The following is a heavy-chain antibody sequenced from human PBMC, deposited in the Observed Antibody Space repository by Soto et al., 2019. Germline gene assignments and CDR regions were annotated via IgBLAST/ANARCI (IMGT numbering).Heavy chain of an antibody. V-gene: IGHV4-39*01. CDR2: IYYSGSI. CDR1: GVSISSSSYY. Sequence: SETLSLTCSVSGVSISSSSYYWGWIRQPPGKGLEWIGSIYYSGSIYYNPSLKSRVTISVDTSKNQFSLKLSSVTAADTAVYYCARTYDGSGPNSGGYSFDIWGQGTMVTVSS. J-gene: IGHJ3*02. D-gene: IGHD3-22*01. CDR3: ARTYDGSGPNSGGYSFDI.